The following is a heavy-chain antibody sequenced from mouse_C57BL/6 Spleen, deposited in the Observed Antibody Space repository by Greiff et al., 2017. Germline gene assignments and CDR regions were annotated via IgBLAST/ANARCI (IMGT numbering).Heavy chain of an antibody. CDR1: GYSITSGYY. Sequence: EVKLQESGPGLVKPSQSLSLTCSVTGYSITSGYYWNWIRQFPGNKLEWMGYISYDGSNNYNPSLKNRISITRDTSKNQFFLKLNSVTTEDTATYYCARGGFGYWYYFDYWGQGTTLTVSS. J-gene: IGHJ2*01. D-gene: IGHD2-3*01. CDR3: ARGGFGYWYYFDY. CDR2: ISYDGSN. V-gene: IGHV3-6*01.